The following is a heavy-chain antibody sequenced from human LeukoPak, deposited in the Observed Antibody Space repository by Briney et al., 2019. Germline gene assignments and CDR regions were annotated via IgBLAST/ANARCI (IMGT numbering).Heavy chain of an antibody. CDR2: ISGSGGST. CDR3: AKNIAATPGSGMDV. D-gene: IGHD2-15*01. Sequence: GGSLRLSCAASGFTFSSYAMSWVRQAPGKGLEWVSAISGSGGSTYYADSVKGRFTISRDNSKNTLYLQMNSLRAEDTAVYYCAKNIAATPGSGMDVWGQGTTVTVSS. J-gene: IGHJ6*02. V-gene: IGHV3-23*01. CDR1: GFTFSSYA.